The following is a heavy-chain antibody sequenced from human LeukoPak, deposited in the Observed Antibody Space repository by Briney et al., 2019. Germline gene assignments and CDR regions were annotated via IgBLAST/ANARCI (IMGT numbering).Heavy chain of an antibody. Sequence: SETLSLTCAVYGGSFSGYYWSWIRQPPGKGLEWIGEINHSGSTNYNPSLKSRVTISVDTSKNQFSLMLSSVTAADTAVYYCARGGSSSWYRTLYFDYWGQGTLVTVSS. D-gene: IGHD6-13*01. CDR3: ARGGSSSWYRTLYFDY. J-gene: IGHJ4*02. V-gene: IGHV4-34*01. CDR2: INHSGST. CDR1: GGSFSGYY.